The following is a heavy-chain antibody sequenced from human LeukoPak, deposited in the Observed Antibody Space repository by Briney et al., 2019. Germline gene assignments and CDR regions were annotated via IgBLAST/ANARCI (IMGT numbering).Heavy chain of an antibody. CDR2: IYYSGST. CDR1: GGSISSYY. D-gene: IGHD5-24*01. V-gene: IGHV4-59*01. Sequence: SETLSLTCTVSGGSISSYYWSWIRQPPGKGLEWIGYIYYSGSTSYNPSLKSRVTISVDTSKNQFSLKLSSVTAADTAVYYCARDGWNYYYYGMDVWGQGTTVTVSS. J-gene: IGHJ6*02. CDR3: ARDGWNYYYYGMDV.